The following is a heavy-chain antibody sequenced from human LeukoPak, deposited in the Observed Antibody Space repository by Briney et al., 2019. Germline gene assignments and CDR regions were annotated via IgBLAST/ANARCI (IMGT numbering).Heavy chain of an antibody. Sequence: PGGSLRLSCAVSGITFSTYWMTWVRQAPGKGLVWVSRIRGDGSMTNYAHSVKGRFTISRDNAKNTLYLQMNSLRLEDTAVYYCARENLAAAADYWGQGTVVTVSS. CDR2: IRGDGSMT. V-gene: IGHV3-74*01. J-gene: IGHJ4*02. D-gene: IGHD6-25*01. CDR3: ARENLAAAADY. CDR1: GITFSTYW.